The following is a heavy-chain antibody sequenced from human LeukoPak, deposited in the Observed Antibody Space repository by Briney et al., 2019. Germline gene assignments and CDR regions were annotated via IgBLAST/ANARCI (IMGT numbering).Heavy chain of an antibody. J-gene: IGHJ6*02. CDR1: GYIFTSYW. CDR3: ARNLCFDWLWVDV. V-gene: IGHV5-51*01. D-gene: IGHD3-9*01. CDR2: IYPGDSDT. Sequence: LGGSLKISCQGSGYIFTSYWIGWVRQMPGKGLEWMGIIYPGDSDTRYSASLQGHVTISADKSISTAYLQWSSLKASDTAMYYCARNLCFDWLWVDVWGQGTTVTVSS.